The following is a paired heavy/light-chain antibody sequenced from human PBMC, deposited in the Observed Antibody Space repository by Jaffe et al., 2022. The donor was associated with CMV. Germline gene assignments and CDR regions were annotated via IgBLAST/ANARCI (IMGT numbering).Light chain of an antibody. Sequence: NFMLTQPHSVSESPGKTVTISCTRSSGSIASNYVQWYQQRPGSAPTNVIYEDDQRPSGVPDRFSGSIDSSSNSASLTISGLKTEDEADYYCQSYDDSHVVFGGGSKLTVL. V-gene: IGLV6-57*04. CDR1: SGSIASNY. J-gene: IGLJ2*01. CDR2: EDD. CDR3: QSYDDSHVV.
Heavy chain of an antibody. V-gene: IGHV3-23*04. D-gene: IGHD6-19*01. CDR3: AKDGTGHGSGWYLVFYYMGV. CDR1: GFTFSSYA. J-gene: IGHJ6*03. Sequence: EVQLVESGGGLIQPGGSLRLSCTASGFTFSSYAMSWVRQAPGKGLEWVSGISVSGDRTYYADSVKGRFTISRDNSKDTLYLQMNSLRAEDTAVYYCAKDGTGHGSGWYLVFYYMGVWGKGTTVTVSS. CDR2: ISVSGDRT.